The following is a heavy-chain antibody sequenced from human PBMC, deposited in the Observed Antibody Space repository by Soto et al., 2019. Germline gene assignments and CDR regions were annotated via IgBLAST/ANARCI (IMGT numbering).Heavy chain of an antibody. Sequence: GASVKVSCKVSGYTLTELSMHWVRQAPGKGLEWMGGFDPEDGETIYAQKFQGRVTMTEDTSTDTAYMELSSLRSEDTAVYYCATPNLRFGESITKLDYWVQGTMVTVSS. CDR2: FDPEDGET. J-gene: IGHJ4*02. V-gene: IGHV1-24*01. CDR3: ATPNLRFGESITKLDY. D-gene: IGHD3-10*01. CDR1: GYTLTELS.